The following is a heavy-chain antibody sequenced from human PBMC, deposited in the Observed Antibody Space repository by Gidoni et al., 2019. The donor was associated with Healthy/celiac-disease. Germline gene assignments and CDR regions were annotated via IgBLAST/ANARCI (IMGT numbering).Heavy chain of an antibody. J-gene: IGHJ4*02. CDR1: GFTFSSYG. V-gene: IGHV3-30*18. CDR2: ISYDGSNK. D-gene: IGHD6-6*01. Sequence: QVQLVESGGGVVQPGRSLRLSCAASGFTFSSYGMHWVRQAPGKGLEWVAVISYDGSNKYYADSVKGRFTISRDNSKNTLYLQMNSLRAEDTAVYYCAKVLRGSSSEPPFDYWGQGTLVTVSS. CDR3: AKVLRGSSSEPPFDY.